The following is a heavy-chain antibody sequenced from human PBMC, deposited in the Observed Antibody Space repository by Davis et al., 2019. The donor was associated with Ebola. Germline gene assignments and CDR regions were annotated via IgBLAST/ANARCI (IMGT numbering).Heavy chain of an antibody. Sequence: LSLTCAASGFTFDDYAMHWVRQAPGKGLEWVSGISWNSGSIGYANSVKGRFTISRDNAKNSLYLQMNSLRAEDTALYYCAKGPLRFLEWLPADYWGQGTLVTVSS. CDR2: ISWNSGSI. V-gene: IGHV3-9*01. J-gene: IGHJ4*02. D-gene: IGHD3-3*01. CDR1: GFTFDDYA. CDR3: AKGPLRFLEWLPADY.